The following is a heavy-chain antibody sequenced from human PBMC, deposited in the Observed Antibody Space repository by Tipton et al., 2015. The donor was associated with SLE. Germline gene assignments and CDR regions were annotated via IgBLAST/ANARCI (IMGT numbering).Heavy chain of an antibody. CDR1: GGSISSYY. Sequence: TLSLTCTVSGGSISSYYWSWIRQHPGKGLEWIGYIYYSGSTNYNPSLKSRVTISVDTSKNQFSLKLSSVTAADTAVYYCSRDGGAKNYYYYYYMDVWGKGTTVTVSS. CDR2: IYYSGST. D-gene: IGHD3-16*01. V-gene: IGHV4-59*01. CDR3: SRDGGAKNYYYYYYMDV. J-gene: IGHJ6*03.